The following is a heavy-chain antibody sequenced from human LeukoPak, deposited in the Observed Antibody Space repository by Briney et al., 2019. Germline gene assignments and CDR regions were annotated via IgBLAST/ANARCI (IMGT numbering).Heavy chain of an antibody. V-gene: IGHV3-33*01. J-gene: IGHJ5*02. CDR2: IWYDGSNK. CDR3: ARDTGTMVRGVIRNNWFYP. CDR1: GFTFSSYG. D-gene: IGHD3-10*01. Sequence: PGRSLRLSCAASGFTFSSYGMHWVRQAAGKGLEWVAVIWYDGSNKYYADSVKGRFTISRDNSKNTLYLQMNSLRAEDTAVYYCARDTGTMVRGVIRNNWFYPWGQGTLVTVSS.